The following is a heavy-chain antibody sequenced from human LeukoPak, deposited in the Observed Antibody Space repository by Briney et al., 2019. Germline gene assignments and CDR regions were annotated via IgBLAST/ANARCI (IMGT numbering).Heavy chain of an antibody. CDR3: ANSPQYYYGSGRRTAEY. Sequence: GGSLRLSCAASGFIVSNNYMSWVRQAPGKGLEWVSVIYSGGTTYYANSVKGRFTISRDNSKNTLYLQMNSLRAEDTAVYYCANSPQYYYGSGRRTAEYWGQGTLVTVSS. D-gene: IGHD3-10*01. V-gene: IGHV3-66*01. CDR2: IYSGGTT. J-gene: IGHJ4*02. CDR1: GFIVSNNY.